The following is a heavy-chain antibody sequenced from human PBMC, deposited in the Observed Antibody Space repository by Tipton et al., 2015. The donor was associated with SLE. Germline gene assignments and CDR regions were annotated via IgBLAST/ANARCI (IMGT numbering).Heavy chain of an antibody. CDR3: ARSPVDYWNGYSA. D-gene: IGHD3-3*01. Sequence: GSLRLSCAASGFTFSSYWMSWVRQAPGKGLEWVANIKQDGSEKYYVDSVKGRFTISRDNAKNSLYLQMNSLRAEDTAVYYCARSPVDYWNGYSAWGQGTLVAVSS. V-gene: IGHV3-7*01. CDR1: GFTFSSYW. J-gene: IGHJ4*02. CDR2: IKQDGSEK.